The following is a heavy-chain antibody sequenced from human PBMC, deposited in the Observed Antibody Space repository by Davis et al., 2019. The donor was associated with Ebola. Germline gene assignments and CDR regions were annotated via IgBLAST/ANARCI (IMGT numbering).Heavy chain of an antibody. V-gene: IGHV3-23*01. D-gene: IGHD2-8*01. CDR3: ARDVLMDYGMDV. Sequence: PGGSLRLSCAASGFTFSSYAMSWVRQAPGKGLEWVSAISGNGGSTYYADSVKGRFTISRDNSKNTLYLQMNSLRAEDTAVYYCARDVLMDYGMDVWGQGTTVTVSS. CDR1: GFTFSSYA. CDR2: ISGNGGST. J-gene: IGHJ6*02.